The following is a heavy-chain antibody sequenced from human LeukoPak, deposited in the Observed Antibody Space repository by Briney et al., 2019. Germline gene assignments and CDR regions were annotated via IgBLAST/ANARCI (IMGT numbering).Heavy chain of an antibody. Sequence: SVKVSCKASGGTFSSYAISWVRQAPGQGLEWMGGTIPIFGTANYAQKFQGRVTITADESASTAYMELSSLRSEDTAVYYCARANYYGSGSYYDLIDYWGQGTLVTVSS. D-gene: IGHD3-10*01. J-gene: IGHJ4*02. V-gene: IGHV1-69*01. CDR1: GGTFSSYA. CDR2: TIPIFGTA. CDR3: ARANYYGSGSYYDLIDY.